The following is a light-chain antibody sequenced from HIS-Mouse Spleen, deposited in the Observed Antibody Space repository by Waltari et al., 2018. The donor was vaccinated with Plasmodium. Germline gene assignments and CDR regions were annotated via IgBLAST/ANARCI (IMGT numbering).Light chain of an antibody. Sequence: SYELTQPPSVSVSPGQTARITCSGDALPKKYAYWYQQKSGQAPALVIYEDSKRPSGIPERFSGSSSGTMATLTISGDQVEDEADYYCYSTDSSGNHRVFGGGTKLTVL. CDR1: ALPKKY. CDR2: EDS. V-gene: IGLV3-10*01. J-gene: IGLJ3*02. CDR3: YSTDSSGNHRV.